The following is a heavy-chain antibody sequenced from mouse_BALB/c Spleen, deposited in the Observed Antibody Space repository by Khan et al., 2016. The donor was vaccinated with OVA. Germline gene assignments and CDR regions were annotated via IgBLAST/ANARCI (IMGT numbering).Heavy chain of an antibody. CDR1: GYTFTTYT. J-gene: IGHJ3*01. CDR2: IIPSTDYT. V-gene: IGHV1-4*01. D-gene: IGHD2-14*01. CDR3: AKEGAYYRSDGWFAY. Sequence: QVQLKQSGAELARPGASVKMSCKASGYTFTTYTIHWVKQRPGQGLEWIGYIIPSTDYTTYNQKFKDKATLTADKSSSTAYMQLSSLTSDDSAVYYCAKEGAYYRSDGWFAYWGQGTRVTVSA.